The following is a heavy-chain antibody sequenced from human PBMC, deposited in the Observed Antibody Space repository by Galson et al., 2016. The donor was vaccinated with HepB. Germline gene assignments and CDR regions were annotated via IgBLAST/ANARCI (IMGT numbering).Heavy chain of an antibody. CDR2: ISYDGSNK. J-gene: IGHJ4*02. D-gene: IGHD3-22*01. Sequence: SLRLSCAASGFTFSSYGMHWVRQAPGKGLEWVAVISYDGSNKYYADSVKGRFTISRDNSKNTLYLQMNSLRAEDTAVYYCAKSHPDYHDGGSYGFDHWGQGTLVTVSS. CDR1: GFTFSSYG. CDR3: AKSHPDYHDGGSYGFDH. V-gene: IGHV3-30*18.